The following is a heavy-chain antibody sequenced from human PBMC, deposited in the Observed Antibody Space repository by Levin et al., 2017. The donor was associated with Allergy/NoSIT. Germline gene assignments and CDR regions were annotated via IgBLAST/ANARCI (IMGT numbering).Heavy chain of an antibody. D-gene: IGHD3-22*01. V-gene: IGHV3-23*01. Sequence: GGSLRLSCAASGFTFSSYAMSWVRQAPGKGLEWVSAISGSGGSTYYADSVKGRFTISRDNSKNTLYLQMNSLRAEDTAVYYCAKDQMDYDSSGVSYFDYWGQGTLVTVSS. CDR1: GFTFSSYA. J-gene: IGHJ4*02. CDR2: ISGSGGST. CDR3: AKDQMDYDSSGVSYFDY.